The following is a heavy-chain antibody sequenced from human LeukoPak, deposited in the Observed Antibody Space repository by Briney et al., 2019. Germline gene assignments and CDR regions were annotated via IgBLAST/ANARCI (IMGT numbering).Heavy chain of an antibody. CDR2: INPSGGST. Sequence: GASVKVSCKASGYTFTSYYMHWVRQAPGQGLEWMGIINPSGGSTSYAQKFQGRVTMTRDMSTSTVYMKLSSLRSEDTAVYYCARDGNEDIVVVPAAYYYYYYMDVWGKGTTVTVSS. CDR3: ARDGNEDIVVVPAAYYYYYYMDV. V-gene: IGHV1-46*01. CDR1: GYTFTSYY. J-gene: IGHJ6*03. D-gene: IGHD2-2*01.